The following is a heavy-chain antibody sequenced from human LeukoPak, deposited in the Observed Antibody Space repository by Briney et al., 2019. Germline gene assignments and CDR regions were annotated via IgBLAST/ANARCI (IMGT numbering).Heavy chain of an antibody. CDR2: ISSSGSTI. Sequence: GGSLRLSCAASGFTFSDYYMSRIRQAPGKGLEWVSYISSSGSTIYYADSVKGRFTISRDNAKNSLYLQMNSLRAEDTAVYYCARANYDFWSNYYYYMDVWGKGTTVTVSS. J-gene: IGHJ6*03. V-gene: IGHV3-11*01. D-gene: IGHD3-3*01. CDR1: GFTFSDYY. CDR3: ARANYDFWSNYYYYMDV.